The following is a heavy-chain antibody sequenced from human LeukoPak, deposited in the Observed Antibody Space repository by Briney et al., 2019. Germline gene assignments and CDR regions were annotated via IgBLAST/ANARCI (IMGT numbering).Heavy chain of an antibody. CDR2: ISSSSSYI. V-gene: IGHV3-21*01. CDR1: GFTFSSYG. Sequence: GGSLRLPCAASGFTFSSYGMHWVRQAPGKGLEWVSSISSSSSYIYYADSVKGRFTISRDNAKNSLYLQMNSLRAEDTAVYYCARDGTGKLFNYWGQGTLVTVSS. D-gene: IGHD7-27*01. J-gene: IGHJ4*02. CDR3: ARDGTGKLFNY.